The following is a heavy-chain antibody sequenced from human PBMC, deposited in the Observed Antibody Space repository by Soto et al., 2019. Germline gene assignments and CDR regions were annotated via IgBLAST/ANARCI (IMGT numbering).Heavy chain of an antibody. Sequence: PGGSLRISCAASGFTFSSYGMGWVRQAPGKGLDWVTSITGSGDNTYYADSVKGRFTISRDNSKNTLYLEMNSLRAEDTAVFFCAKYRARYFDYWGQGTLVTVSS. CDR1: GFTFSSYG. V-gene: IGHV3-23*01. J-gene: IGHJ4*02. CDR2: ITGSGDNT. CDR3: AKYRARYFDY. D-gene: IGHD3-10*01.